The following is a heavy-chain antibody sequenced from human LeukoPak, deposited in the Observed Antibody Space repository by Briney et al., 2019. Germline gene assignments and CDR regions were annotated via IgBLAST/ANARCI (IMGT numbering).Heavy chain of an antibody. J-gene: IGHJ5*02. V-gene: IGHV3-73*01. CDR2: IRSEAKSYAT. Sequence: PGGSLRLSCAASGFTFSGSAMHWVRQASGQGLEWVGRIRSEAKSYATAYAASVKGRFTISRDDSKNTAYLQMNSLKTEATAVYYCTRRGDWNSVRWFDPWGQGTLVTVSS. CDR3: TRRGDWNSVRWFDP. D-gene: IGHD1-7*01. CDR1: GFTFSGSA.